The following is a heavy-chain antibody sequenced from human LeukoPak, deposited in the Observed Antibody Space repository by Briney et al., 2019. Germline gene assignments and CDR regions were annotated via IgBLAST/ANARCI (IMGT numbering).Heavy chain of an antibody. V-gene: IGHV4-59*01. Sequence: PSETLSLTCTVSGGSISSYYWSWIRQPPGKGLEWIGYIYYSGSTNYNPSLKSRVTISVDTSKNQFSLKLSSVTAADTAVYYCARDAPRSSSWYGPRDYWGQGTLVTVSS. D-gene: IGHD6-13*01. CDR3: ARDAPRSSSWYGPRDY. CDR1: GGSISSYY. CDR2: IYYSGST. J-gene: IGHJ4*02.